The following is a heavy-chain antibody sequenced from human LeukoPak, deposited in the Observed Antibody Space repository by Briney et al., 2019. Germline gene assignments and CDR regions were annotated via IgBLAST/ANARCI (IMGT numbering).Heavy chain of an antibody. CDR3: ARVRVEYSSSSGAFDI. Sequence: ASVKVSCKASGYTFTSYGISWVRQAPGQGLEWMGWISAYNGNTNYAQKLQGRVTMTTDTPTSTAYMELRSLRSDDTAVYHCARVRVEYSSSSGAFDIWGQGTMVTVSS. CDR2: ISAYNGNT. D-gene: IGHD6-6*01. CDR1: GYTFTSYG. V-gene: IGHV1-18*01. J-gene: IGHJ3*02.